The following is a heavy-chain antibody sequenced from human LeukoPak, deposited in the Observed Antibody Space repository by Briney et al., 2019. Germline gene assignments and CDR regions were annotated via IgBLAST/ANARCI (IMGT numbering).Heavy chain of an antibody. D-gene: IGHD5/OR15-5a*01. J-gene: IGHJ4*02. Sequence: ASVKVSCKASGYTFTSYDMHWVRQAPGQGLEWMGIINPSGGSTSYAQKFQGRVTMTRDTSTSTVYMELSSLRSEDTAVYYCARDVYSGLLGPEDGLDYWWQGTLVTVSS. CDR2: INPSGGST. CDR1: GYTFTSYD. CDR3: ARDVYSGLLGPEDGLDY. V-gene: IGHV1-46*03.